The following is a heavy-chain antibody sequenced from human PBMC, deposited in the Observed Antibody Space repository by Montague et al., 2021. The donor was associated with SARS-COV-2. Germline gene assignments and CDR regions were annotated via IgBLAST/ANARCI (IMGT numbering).Heavy chain of an antibody. V-gene: IGHV4-59*01. CDR3: ARESATAQYLEY. Sequence: SETLSLTCTGAVDSMSSDYWAWIRKAPVRSLVWVGYVFQSWYSNSNRSLKGRVTISVDTSRNQFYLKVSSVTAAYTAVYYCARESATAQYLEYWGHGALVTVSS. CDR2: VFQSWYS. J-gene: IGHJ4*01. CDR1: VDSMSSDY. D-gene: IGHD2-2*01.